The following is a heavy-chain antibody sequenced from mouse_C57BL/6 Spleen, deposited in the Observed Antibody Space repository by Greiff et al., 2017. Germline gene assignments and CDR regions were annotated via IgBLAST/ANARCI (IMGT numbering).Heavy chain of an antibody. Sequence: QVQLQQSGAELARPGASVKLSCKASGYTFTSYGISWVKQRTGQGLEWIGEIYPRSGTTYYNEKLQGKATLTANKSTSTAYMRRRSLTSEDSAFYFCARYLQDDMDYWGQGTSVTVSS. CDR3: ARYLQDDMDY. V-gene: IGHV1-81*01. CDR2: IYPRSGTT. D-gene: IGHD5-1*01. J-gene: IGHJ4*01. CDR1: GYTFTSYG.